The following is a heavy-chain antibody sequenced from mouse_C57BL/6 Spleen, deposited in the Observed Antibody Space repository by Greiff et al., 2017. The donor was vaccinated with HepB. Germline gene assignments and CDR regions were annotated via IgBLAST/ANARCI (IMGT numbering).Heavy chain of an antibody. V-gene: IGHV1-7*01. D-gene: IGHD2-2*01. Sequence: QVQLQQSGAELAKPGASVKLSCKASGYTFTSYWMPWVKQRPGQGLEWIGYINPSSGYTKYNQKFKDKATLTADKSSSTAYMQLSSLTYEDSAVYYCTRSGGLQRNAMDYWGQGTSVTVSS. J-gene: IGHJ4*01. CDR3: TRSGGLQRNAMDY. CDR2: INPSSGYT. CDR1: GYTFTSYW.